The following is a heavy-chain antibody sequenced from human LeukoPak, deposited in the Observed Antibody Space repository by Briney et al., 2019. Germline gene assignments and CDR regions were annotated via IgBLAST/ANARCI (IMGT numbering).Heavy chain of an antibody. CDR2: ISGSGGST. J-gene: IGHJ4*02. Sequence: GGSLRLSCAASGFTFSTYTMNWVRQAPGKGLEWVSAISGSGGSTYYADSVKGRFTISRDNSKNTLYLQMNRLRAEDTAVYYCAKDRGDMGYYDSSGYEGYWGQGTLVTVSS. V-gene: IGHV3-23*01. CDR1: GFTFSTYT. D-gene: IGHD3-22*01. CDR3: AKDRGDMGYYDSSGYEGY.